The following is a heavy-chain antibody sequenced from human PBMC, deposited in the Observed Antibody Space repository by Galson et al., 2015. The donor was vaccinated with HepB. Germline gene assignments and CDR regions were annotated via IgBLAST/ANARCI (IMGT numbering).Heavy chain of an antibody. V-gene: IGHV3-53*01. CDR3: ARSPAYYRRGGYHFFYMGV. CDR1: GFVVTSNH. D-gene: IGHD1-26*01. Sequence: SLRLSCAASGFVVTSNHMSWVRQAPGKGLEWVSIIFSDGPTYYADYVEGRFTISTGKSKNMLYLQMNNLRAEDTAVYYCARSPAYYRRGGYHFFYMGVWG. J-gene: IGHJ6*03. CDR2: IFSDGPT.